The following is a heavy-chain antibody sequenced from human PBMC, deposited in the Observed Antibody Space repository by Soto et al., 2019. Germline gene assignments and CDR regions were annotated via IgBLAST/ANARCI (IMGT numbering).Heavy chain of an antibody. V-gene: IGHV4-59*01. Sequence: SETLSLTCTVSGGSISSYYWSWIRQPPGKGLEWIGHIYSTGSTNHSPPLRSRVTISVDTSKNQFSMKLTSVTAADTAVYYCARGTFCSGQAPHHYFMYFCGRGSSVPVSS. CDR1: GGSISSYY. J-gene: IGHJ6*01. CDR2: IYSTGST. D-gene: IGHD3-10*02. CDR3: ARGTFCSGQAPHHYFMYF.